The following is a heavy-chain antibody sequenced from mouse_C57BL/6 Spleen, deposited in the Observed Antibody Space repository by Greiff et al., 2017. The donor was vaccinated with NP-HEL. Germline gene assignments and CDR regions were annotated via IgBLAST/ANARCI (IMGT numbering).Heavy chain of an antibody. J-gene: IGHJ3*01. V-gene: IGHV1-18*01. CDR3: ARSPYYGSSYVWFAY. Sequence: EVQLQQSGPELVKPGASVKIPCKASGYTFTDYNMDWVKQSHGKSLEWIGDINPNNGGTIYNQKFKGKATLTVDKSSSTAYMELRSLTSEDTAVYYCARSPYYGSSYVWFAYWGQGTLVTVSA. CDR1: GYTFTDYN. CDR2: INPNNGGT. D-gene: IGHD1-1*01.